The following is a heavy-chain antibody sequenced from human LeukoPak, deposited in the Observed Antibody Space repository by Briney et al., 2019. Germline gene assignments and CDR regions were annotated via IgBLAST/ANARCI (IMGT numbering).Heavy chain of an antibody. D-gene: IGHD4-17*01. CDR3: ARAHPSLRCPNS. J-gene: IGHJ4*02. CDR1: GGSISSGSSY. CDR2: IYTSEST. Sequence: PSETLSLTCTVSGGSISSGSSYWSWIRQPAGKGLEWIGRIYTSESTNYNPSLKSRVTISVDTSKNQFSLKLSSVTAADTAVYYCARAHPSLRCPNSWGQGTLVTVSS. V-gene: IGHV4-61*02.